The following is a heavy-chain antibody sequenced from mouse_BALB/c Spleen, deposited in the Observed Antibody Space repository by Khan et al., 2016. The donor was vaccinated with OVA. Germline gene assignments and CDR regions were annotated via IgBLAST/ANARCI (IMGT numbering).Heavy chain of an antibody. V-gene: IGHV2-9*02. Sequence: VQLQESGPGLVAPSQSLSITCTVSGFSLTSYGIQWLRQPPGQDLEWLGVIWSSGNTYYNSALMSRLSIRKDNSKSQVLLKMNSLQTDDTAIYYCAREGHPSNYFDYWGQGTTLTVSS. J-gene: IGHJ2*01. CDR3: AREGHPSNYFDY. D-gene: IGHD2-10*02. CDR2: IWSSGNT. CDR1: GFSLTSYG.